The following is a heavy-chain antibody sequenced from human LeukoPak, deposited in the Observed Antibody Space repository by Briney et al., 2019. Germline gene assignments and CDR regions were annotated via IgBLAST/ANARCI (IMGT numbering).Heavy chain of an antibody. Sequence: GGSLRLSCAASGFTFSNYGMHWVRQAPGKGLEWVAFIQYDGNTKYFADSVKGRFTISRDNSKSTLYLQMNSLRTDDTAVYFCAQEGGAAAGRFHYWGQGTLVTVSS. D-gene: IGHD6-25*01. CDR3: AQEGGAAAGRFHY. CDR2: IQYDGNTK. J-gene: IGHJ4*02. CDR1: GFTFSNYG. V-gene: IGHV3-30*02.